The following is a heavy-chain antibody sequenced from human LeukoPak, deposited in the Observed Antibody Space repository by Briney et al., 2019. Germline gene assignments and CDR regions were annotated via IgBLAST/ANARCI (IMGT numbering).Heavy chain of an antibody. J-gene: IGHJ3*02. D-gene: IGHD5-18*01. V-gene: IGHV5-51*01. Sequence: GESLKISCKGSGYSFTSYWIGWVRQMPGKGLECMGIIYPGDSDTRYSSSFQGQVTISADKSISTAYLQWSSLKASDTAMYYCARRRDERGYKDIFDIWGQGTMVTVSS. CDR2: IYPGDSDT. CDR1: GYSFTSYW. CDR3: ARRRDERGYKDIFDI.